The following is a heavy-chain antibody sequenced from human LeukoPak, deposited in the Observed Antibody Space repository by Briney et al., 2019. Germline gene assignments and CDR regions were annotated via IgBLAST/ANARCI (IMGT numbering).Heavy chain of an antibody. V-gene: IGHV3-30*03. CDR3: ARGSDLYDSSGYYYEPPDF. D-gene: IGHD3-22*01. J-gene: IGHJ4*02. CDR1: GFTFSSHG. Sequence: GGPLRLSCAASGFTFSSHGMHWVRQAPGKGLEWVAVISYDGSNKYYADSVKGRFTISRDNSKNTLYLQMNSLRAEDTAVYYCARGSDLYDSSGYYYEPPDFWGQGTLVTVSS. CDR2: ISYDGSNK.